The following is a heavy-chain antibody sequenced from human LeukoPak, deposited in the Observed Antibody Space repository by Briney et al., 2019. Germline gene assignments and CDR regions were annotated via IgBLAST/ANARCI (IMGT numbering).Heavy chain of an antibody. V-gene: IGHV4-39*01. CDR3: VRQGTLRAFRRAWYETAPPNWFDP. D-gene: IGHD6-13*01. CDR1: GDSISNTNSY. J-gene: IGHJ5*02. CDR2: IYYTRTT. Sequence: SETLSLTCSVSGDSISNTNSYWGWIRQSPGKGFEWIGTIYYTRTTYYNPSLESRVTISLDTSKSQFSLKLTSVTAADTAVYYCVRQGTLRAFRRAWYETAPPNWFDPWGQGTLVTVSS.